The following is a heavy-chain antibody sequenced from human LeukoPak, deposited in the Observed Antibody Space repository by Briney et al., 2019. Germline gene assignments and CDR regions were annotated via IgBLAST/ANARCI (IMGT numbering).Heavy chain of an antibody. CDR3: ARGGDYYDSSGYYDDAFDI. D-gene: IGHD3-22*01. J-gene: IGHJ3*02. CDR1: GYTFSDYY. Sequence: ASVKVSCKASGYTFSDYYIQWVRQAPGQGLEWMGWINPKSGGTNYQGRVTMTRDTSINTAYMELSRLRSGDTAVYYCARGGDYYDSSGYYDDAFDIWGQGTMFTVSS. V-gene: IGHV1-2*02. CDR2: INPKSGGT.